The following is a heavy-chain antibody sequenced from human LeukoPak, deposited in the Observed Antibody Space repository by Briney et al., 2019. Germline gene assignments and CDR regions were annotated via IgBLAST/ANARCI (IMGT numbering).Heavy chain of an antibody. V-gene: IGHV3-30*04. D-gene: IGHD4-17*01. CDR1: GFTFSIYA. Sequence: GSSLRLSCAASGFTFSIYAMHWVRQARGKGREWVAVILYDGRNKYYADSVKGRFTISRDNYKNTLYLQMNSQRAEHTCVSFCASRPHGYYSYFDLGRQRTV. CDR3: ASRPHGYYSYFDL. J-gene: IGHJ4*02. CDR2: ILYDGRNK.